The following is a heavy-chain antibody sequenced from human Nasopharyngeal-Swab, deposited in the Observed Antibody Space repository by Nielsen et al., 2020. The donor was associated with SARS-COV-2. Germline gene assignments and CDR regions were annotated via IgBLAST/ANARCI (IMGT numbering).Heavy chain of an antibody. CDR3: ARDSSSGWSKDYYGMDV. CDR1: GDSVSSNSAA. Sequence: SQTLSLTCAISGDSVSSNSAAWNWIRQSPSRGLEWLGRTYYRSKWYKDYAVSVKSRITINPDTSKNQFSLQLNSVTPEDTAVYYCARDSSSGWSKDYYGMDVWGQGTTVTVSS. D-gene: IGHD6-19*01. J-gene: IGHJ6*02. V-gene: IGHV6-1*01. CDR2: TYYRSKWYK.